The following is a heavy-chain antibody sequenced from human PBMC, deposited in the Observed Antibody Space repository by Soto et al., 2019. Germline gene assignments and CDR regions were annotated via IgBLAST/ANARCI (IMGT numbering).Heavy chain of an antibody. J-gene: IGHJ5*02. CDR3: ARSPRDSSSRNWFDP. V-gene: IGHV1-69*13. CDR2: TIPIFGTA. CDR1: GGTFSSYA. D-gene: IGHD6-13*01. Sequence: SVKVSCKASGGTFSSYAISWVRQAPGQGLEWMGGTIPIFGTANYAQKFQGRVTITADESTGTAYMELSSLRSEDTAVYYCARSPRDSSSRNWFDPWGQGTLVTVSS.